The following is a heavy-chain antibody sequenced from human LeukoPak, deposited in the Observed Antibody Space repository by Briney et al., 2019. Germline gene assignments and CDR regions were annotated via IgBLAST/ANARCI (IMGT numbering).Heavy chain of an antibody. CDR2: INHSGST. CDR3: ARGIHYYASGPDY. D-gene: IGHD3-10*01. CDR1: GGSFSDNY. V-gene: IGHV4-34*01. J-gene: IGHJ4*02. Sequence: SETLSLTCAVSGGSFSDNYWTWIRQPPGKGLEWIGQINHSGSTNYNPSLKSRVTISVDTSKNQFSLKLSSVTAADTAVYYCARGIHYYASGPDYWGQGTLVTVSS.